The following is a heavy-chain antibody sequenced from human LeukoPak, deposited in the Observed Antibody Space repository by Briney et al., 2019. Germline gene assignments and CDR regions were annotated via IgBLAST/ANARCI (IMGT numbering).Heavy chain of an antibody. CDR1: GFTVSSNY. CDR3: ARDQYSYAHAAH. Sequence: GGSLRLSCAASGFTVSSNYMSWVRQAPGKGLEWVPVIYSGGTTYYADSVKGRFTISRDNSKNTLHLQMNSLRAEDTAVYYCARDQYSYAHAAHWGQGTLVTVSS. CDR2: IYSGGTT. J-gene: IGHJ4*02. V-gene: IGHV3-66*01. D-gene: IGHD5-18*01.